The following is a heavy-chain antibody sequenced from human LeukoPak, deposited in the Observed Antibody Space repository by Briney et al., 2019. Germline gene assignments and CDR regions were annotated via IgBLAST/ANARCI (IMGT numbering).Heavy chain of an antibody. Sequence: PGGSLRLSCTASGLTFGDYAVAWVRQAPGKGLEWVASFTGRRYGETTEYAASVRGRFTISIDDSKGIAYLQMNRLTIEDTATYFCHRWTTVTTFDNWGQGTLVIVSS. V-gene: IGHV3-49*04. J-gene: IGHJ4*02. D-gene: IGHD4-17*01. CDR3: HRWTTVTTFDN. CDR2: FTGRRYGETT. CDR1: GLTFGDYA.